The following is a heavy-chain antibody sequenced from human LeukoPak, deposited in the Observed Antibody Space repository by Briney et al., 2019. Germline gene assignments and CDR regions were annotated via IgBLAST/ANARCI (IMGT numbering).Heavy chain of an antibody. Sequence: ASVKVSCKASGYTFTGYYMHWVRQAPGQGLEWKGWINPNSGGTNYAQKFQGRVTMTRDTSISTAYMELSRLRSDDTAVYYCARDIVVVPAAPPAFDIWGQGTMVTVSS. J-gene: IGHJ3*02. D-gene: IGHD2-2*01. V-gene: IGHV1-2*02. CDR3: ARDIVVVPAAPPAFDI. CDR1: GYTFTGYY. CDR2: INPNSGGT.